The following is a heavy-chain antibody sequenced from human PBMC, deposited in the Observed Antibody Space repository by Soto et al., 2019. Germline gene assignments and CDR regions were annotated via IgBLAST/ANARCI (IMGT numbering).Heavy chain of an antibody. J-gene: IGHJ6*02. D-gene: IGHD3-22*01. CDR2: IIPIFGTA. CDR1: GDTFTGYH. Sequence: ASVKVSCKASGDTFTGYHMHWVRQAPAQGLEWMGGIIPIFGTANYAQKFQGRVTITADESTSTAYMELSSLRSEDTAVYYCARDWIYYYDTIPPYTPLYYGMDVWGQGTTVTVSS. CDR3: ARDWIYYYDTIPPYTPLYYGMDV. V-gene: IGHV1-69*13.